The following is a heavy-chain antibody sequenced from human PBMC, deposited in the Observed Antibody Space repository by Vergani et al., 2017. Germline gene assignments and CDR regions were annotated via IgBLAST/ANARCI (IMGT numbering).Heavy chain of an antibody. J-gene: IGHJ4*02. D-gene: IGHD6-19*01. V-gene: IGHV3-7*01. Sequence: EVQLVESGGGLVQPGGSLRLSCAASGFIFSHYWMSWVRQAPGKGLEWVANINQDGSEKYYVDSVKGRFTISRDNAKNSLYLQMNSLRAEDTALYYCARDGLQWLVRTDHFDYWGQGTLVTVSS. CDR3: ARDGLQWLVRTDHFDY. CDR1: GFIFSHYW. CDR2: INQDGSEK.